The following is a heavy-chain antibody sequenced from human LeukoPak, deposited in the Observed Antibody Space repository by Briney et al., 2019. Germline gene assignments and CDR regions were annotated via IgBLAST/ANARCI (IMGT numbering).Heavy chain of an antibody. V-gene: IGHV3-30*03. Sequence: GGSLRLSCAASGFTFSNYGMHWVRQAPGEGLEWVAVMSYDGSNTYYADSVKGRFTISRDNSKNTLYLQMNSLRAEDTAVYYCASGLDNFDYWGQGTLVTVSS. CDR3: ASGLDNFDY. D-gene: IGHD5/OR15-5a*01. CDR2: MSYDGSNT. CDR1: GFTFSNYG. J-gene: IGHJ4*02.